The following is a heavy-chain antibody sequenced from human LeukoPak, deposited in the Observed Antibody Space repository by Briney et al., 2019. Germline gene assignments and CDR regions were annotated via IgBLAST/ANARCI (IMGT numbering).Heavy chain of an antibody. CDR1: GFTFDDYA. Sequence: RPGGSLRLSCAASGFTFDDYAMHWVRQAPGKGLEWVSAISGSGGSTYYADSVKGRFTISRDNSKNTLYLQMNSLRAEDTAVYYCAKEHMRCDAFDIWGQGTMVTVSS. D-gene: IGHD4/OR15-4a*01. J-gene: IGHJ3*02. CDR2: ISGSGGST. CDR3: AKEHMRCDAFDI. V-gene: IGHV3-23*01.